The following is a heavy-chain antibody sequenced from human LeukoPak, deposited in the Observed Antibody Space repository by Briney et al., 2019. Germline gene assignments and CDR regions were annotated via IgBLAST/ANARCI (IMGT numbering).Heavy chain of an antibody. CDR3: ARGDLYSSSWYD. CDR2: IYYSGST. D-gene: IGHD6-13*01. CDR1: GGSITSGDNY. V-gene: IGHV4-30-4*08. Sequence: SETLSLTCTVSGGSITSGDNYSSWIRQPPGKGLEWIGYIYYSGSTYYNPSLKSRVTISVDTSKNQFSLKLSSMSAADTAVYYCARGDLYSSSWYDWGQGTLVTVSS. J-gene: IGHJ4*02.